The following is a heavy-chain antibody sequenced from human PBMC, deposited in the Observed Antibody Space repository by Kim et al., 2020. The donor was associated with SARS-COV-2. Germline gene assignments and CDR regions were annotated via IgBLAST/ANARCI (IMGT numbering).Heavy chain of an antibody. V-gene: IGHV5-51*01. J-gene: IGHJ5*02. CDR1: GYSFTSYW. Sequence: GESLKISCKGSGYSFTSYWIGWVRQMPGKGLEWMGIIYPGDSDTRYSPSFQGQVTISADKSISTAYLQWSSLKASDTAMYYCAREGTHSSGWYGFDPWGQGTLVTVSS. CDR2: IYPGDSDT. CDR3: AREGTHSSGWYGFDP. D-gene: IGHD6-19*01.